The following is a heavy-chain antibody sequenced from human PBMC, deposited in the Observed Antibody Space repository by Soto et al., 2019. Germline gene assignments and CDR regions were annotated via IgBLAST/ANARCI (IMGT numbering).Heavy chain of an antibody. V-gene: IGHV3-53*01. Sequence: EVQLVEAGGGLIQPGGSLRLSCAASGFIVSSHYMSWVRQAPGKGLEWVSAIYSGGSIYYTDSVEGRFTISRDVSKNILSLQMNSLRADDTAVYYCARDRGACSSVSCYGSFYYGMDVWGQGTTVIVS. CDR3: ARDRGACSSVSCYGSFYYGMDV. D-gene: IGHD2-2*01. CDR1: GFIVSSHY. J-gene: IGHJ6*02. CDR2: IYSGGSI.